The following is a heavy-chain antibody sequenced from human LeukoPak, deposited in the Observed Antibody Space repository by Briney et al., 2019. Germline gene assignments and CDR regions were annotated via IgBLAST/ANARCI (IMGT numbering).Heavy chain of an antibody. CDR3: ARVEYGGYEYYYYYMDV. Sequence: PSETLSLTCTVSGGSISRSFWSWVRQPTGKGLEWIGRIYSSGNTNYNPSLKSRVTMSVDTSKNQFSLKLSSVTAADTAVYYCARVEYGGYEYYYYYMDVWGKGTTVTVSS. CDR1: GGSISRSF. J-gene: IGHJ6*03. D-gene: IGHD5-12*01. CDR2: IYSSGNT. V-gene: IGHV4-4*07.